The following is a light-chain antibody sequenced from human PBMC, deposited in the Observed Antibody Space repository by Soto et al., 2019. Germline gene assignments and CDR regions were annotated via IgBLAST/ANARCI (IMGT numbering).Light chain of an antibody. Sequence: QSVLTQPASVSGSPGQSITLSCVGTSSDIGDYNYVSWYQQHPGKVPKVIIYDVSNRPSGVSYRFSGTKSDNTASLTVSGLQAEDEADYYCCSYTRSGTLIFGTGTKLTVL. CDR3: CSYTRSGTLI. CDR2: DVS. J-gene: IGLJ1*01. CDR1: SSDIGDYNY. V-gene: IGLV2-14*01.